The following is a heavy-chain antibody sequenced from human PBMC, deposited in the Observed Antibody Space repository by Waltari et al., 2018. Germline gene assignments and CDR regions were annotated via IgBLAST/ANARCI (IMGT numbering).Heavy chain of an antibody. Sequence: EVQLLESGGGLVQPGGSLSLSCADSGFTFSTYAMTWVRQAPGKGLEWVSAISGSGDTIYYADSVKGRFTISRDNSKNTLYLQMNSLRAEDTAVYHCARLTTSVGLFWGQGTLVTVSS. D-gene: IGHD4-17*01. CDR3: ARLTTSVGLF. J-gene: IGHJ4*02. CDR1: GFTFSTYA. V-gene: IGHV3-23*01. CDR2: ISGSGDTI.